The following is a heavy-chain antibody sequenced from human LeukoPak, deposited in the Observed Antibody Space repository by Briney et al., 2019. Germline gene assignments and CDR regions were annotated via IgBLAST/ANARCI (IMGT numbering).Heavy chain of an antibody. J-gene: IGHJ4*02. D-gene: IGHD3-22*01. CDR3: AKGSSGGRPYYFDY. V-gene: IGHV3-23*01. CDR1: GFTFRNYA. Sequence: GGSLRLSCVASGFTFRNYAMSWVRQSPGKGLEWISAISNDGVYTFHADSVKGRLTISRDDSKNTLYLQMDSLRAEDTAIYYCAKGSSGGRPYYFDYWGQGTLVTVSS. CDR2: ISNDGVYT.